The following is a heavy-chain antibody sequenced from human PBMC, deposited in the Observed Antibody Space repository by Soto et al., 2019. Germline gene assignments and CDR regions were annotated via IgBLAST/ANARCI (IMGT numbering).Heavy chain of an antibody. CDR1: GFTFSSYA. D-gene: IGHD3-22*01. J-gene: IGHJ4*02. CDR2: IGGSGGGT. Sequence: VQLLESGGGLVQPGGSLRLSCAAPGFTFSSYAMAWVRQAPGKGLEGVSSIGGSGGGTFYADSVKGRFSISRDNSKIPLFLQMDSLRVEDTALYYCATRDYNRCDSYDHWGQGTLVTVSS. V-gene: IGHV3-23*01. CDR3: ATRDYNRCDSYDH.